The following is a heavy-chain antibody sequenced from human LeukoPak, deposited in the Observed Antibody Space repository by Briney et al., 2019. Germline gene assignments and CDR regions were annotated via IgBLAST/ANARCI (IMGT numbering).Heavy chain of an antibody. D-gene: IGHD2-21*02. CDR2: IYYSGST. CDR1: GGSISSYY. Sequence: SETLSLTCTVSGGSISSYYWSWIRQPPGKGLEWIGYIYYSGSTNYNPSLTSRVTISVDTSKNQFSLKLSSVTAADTAVYYCARVHADFYYYYGMDVWGKGTTVTVSS. V-gene: IGHV4-59*01. J-gene: IGHJ6*04. CDR3: ARVHADFYYYYGMDV.